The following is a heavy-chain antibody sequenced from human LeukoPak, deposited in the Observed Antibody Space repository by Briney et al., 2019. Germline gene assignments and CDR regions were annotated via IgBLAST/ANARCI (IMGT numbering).Heavy chain of an antibody. CDR2: IIPILGIA. J-gene: IGHJ5*02. CDR1: GGTFISYA. Sequence: SVKVSCKASGGTFISYAISWVRQAPGQGLEWMGRIIPILGIANYAQKFQGRVTITADKSTSTAYMELSSLRSEDTAVYYCARDIRWFDPWGQGTLVTASS. CDR3: ARDIRWFDP. V-gene: IGHV1-69*04.